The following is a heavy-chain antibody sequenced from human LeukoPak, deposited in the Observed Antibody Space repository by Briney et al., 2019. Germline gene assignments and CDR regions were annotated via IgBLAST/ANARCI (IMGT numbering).Heavy chain of an antibody. D-gene: IGHD3-10*01. Sequence: GGSLRLSCAASGFTFETYWMHWVRQAPGKGLEWASCINGYGSITNHADSVKGRFTISRDNAKNSLYLQMNSLRAEDTAVYYCASLGITMVRGVNGAFDIWGQGTMVTVSS. CDR2: INGYGSIT. J-gene: IGHJ3*02. V-gene: IGHV3-74*01. CDR1: GFTFETYW. CDR3: ASLGITMVRGVNGAFDI.